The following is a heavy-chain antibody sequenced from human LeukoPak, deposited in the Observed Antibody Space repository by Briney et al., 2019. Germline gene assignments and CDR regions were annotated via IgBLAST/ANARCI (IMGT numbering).Heavy chain of an antibody. CDR1: GFSFSNYE. J-gene: IGHJ4*02. Sequence: PGGSLRLSCAASGFSFSNYEMNWVRQAPGEGLEWVSYISESGTTMYYADSVKGRFTISRDNAKNSLYLQMNSLRAEDTAVYYCARIYCSGGSCYFGYWGQGTLVTVSS. CDR2: ISESGTTM. CDR3: ARIYCSGGSCYFGY. D-gene: IGHD2-15*01. V-gene: IGHV3-48*03.